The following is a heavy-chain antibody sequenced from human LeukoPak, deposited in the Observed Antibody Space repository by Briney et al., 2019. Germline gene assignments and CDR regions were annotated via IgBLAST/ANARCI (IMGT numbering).Heavy chain of an antibody. CDR3: AKDLGSGGD. CDR1: GFTFSSYW. CDR2: ISYDGSNK. D-gene: IGHD2-15*01. Sequence: GGSLRLSCAASGFTFSSYWMSWVRQAPGKGLEWVAVISYDGSNKYYADSVKGRFTISRDNSKNTLYLQMNSLRAEDTAVYYCAKDLGSGGDWGQGTLVTVSS. J-gene: IGHJ4*02. V-gene: IGHV3-30*18.